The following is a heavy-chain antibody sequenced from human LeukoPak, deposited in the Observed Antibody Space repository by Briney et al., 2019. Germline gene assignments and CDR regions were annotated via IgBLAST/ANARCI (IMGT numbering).Heavy chain of an antibody. CDR2: IDSTSTYI. CDR1: GFTFSSYA. D-gene: IGHD6-25*01. CDR3: VAAAGYYFDY. J-gene: IGHJ4*02. Sequence: GGSLRLSCAASGFTFSSYATNWVRQAPGKGLEWVSSIDSTSTYIFYADSLKGRVTISRDNAKNSLILHMNSLRAEDTAVYYCVAAAGYYFDYWAREPWSPSPQ. V-gene: IGHV3-21*01.